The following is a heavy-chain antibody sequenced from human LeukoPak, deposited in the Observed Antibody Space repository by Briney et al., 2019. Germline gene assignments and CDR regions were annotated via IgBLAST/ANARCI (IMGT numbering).Heavy chain of an antibody. CDR2: IYTSGRT. CDR3: ARREADYGGNSGIDY. J-gene: IGHJ4*02. Sequence: SETLSPTCTVSGASISSGGYYWTWIRQPAGKGLEWIGRIYTSGRTNYSPSLNSRVTISIDTSNNQFSLRLTSMTAADTAVYYCARREADYGGNSGIDYWGQGSLVTVSS. V-gene: IGHV4-61*02. D-gene: IGHD4-23*01. CDR1: GASISSGGYY.